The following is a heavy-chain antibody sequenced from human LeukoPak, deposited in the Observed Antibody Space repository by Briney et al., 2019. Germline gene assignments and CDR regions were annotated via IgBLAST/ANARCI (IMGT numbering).Heavy chain of an antibody. Sequence: GASVKVSCKASGGTFSSYAISWVRQAPGQGLEWMGGIIPIFGTANYAQKFQGGVTITTDESTSTAYVELSSLRSEDTAVYYCASHSISNCSSTSCSEFDYWGQGTLVTVSS. J-gene: IGHJ4*02. CDR1: GGTFSSYA. CDR3: ASHSISNCSSTSCSEFDY. CDR2: IIPIFGTA. V-gene: IGHV1-69*05. D-gene: IGHD2-2*01.